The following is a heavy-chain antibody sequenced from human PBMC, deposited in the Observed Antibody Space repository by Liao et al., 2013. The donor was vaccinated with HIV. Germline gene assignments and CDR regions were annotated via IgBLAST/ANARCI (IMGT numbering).Heavy chain of an antibody. CDR1: GTSITSRTYC. D-gene: IGHD3-10*01. J-gene: IGHJ3*02. V-gene: IGHV4-39*07. CDR3: ARGRGGGESFDI. CDR2: VCFGGST. Sequence: QVRLQESGPGLVKPSETLSLTCSVSGTSITSRTYCWGWIRQPPGKGLEWIGNVCFGGSTYYNPSLKSRVTISVDTSKNQFSLKLRSVTAADTAVYYCARGRGGGESFDIWGHGTMVTVSS.